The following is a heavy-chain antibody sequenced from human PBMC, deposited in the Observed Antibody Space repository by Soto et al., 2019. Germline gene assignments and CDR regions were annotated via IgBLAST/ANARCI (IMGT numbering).Heavy chain of an antibody. CDR1: GFTFSSYS. J-gene: IGHJ3*02. V-gene: IGHV3-48*02. CDR3: ARAHTATVVAYGDGAFDI. Sequence: EVQLVESGGGLVQPGGSLRLSCAASGFTFSSYSMNWVRQAPGKGLEWVSYISSSSSTIYYADSVKGRFTISRDNAKNSLYLQMNSLRDEDTAVYYCARAHTATVVAYGDGAFDIWVQGTMVTVSS. D-gene: IGHD2-15*01. CDR2: ISSSSSTI.